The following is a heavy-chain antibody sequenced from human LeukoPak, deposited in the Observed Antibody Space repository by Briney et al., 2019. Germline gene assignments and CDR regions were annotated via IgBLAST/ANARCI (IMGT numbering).Heavy chain of an antibody. CDR3: ARTVPGYPDDYFDY. Sequence: GGSLRLSCAASGFTFSRHWMSWFRQAPGKGLERVAHMNQDGSAIYSIDSVKGRFTISRDNDKNSLYLQMTGLTVADTAVYYCARTVPGYPDDYFDYWGQGTLVTVSS. CDR2: MNQDGSAI. J-gene: IGHJ4*02. V-gene: IGHV3-7*01. CDR1: GFTFSRHW. D-gene: IGHD6-19*01.